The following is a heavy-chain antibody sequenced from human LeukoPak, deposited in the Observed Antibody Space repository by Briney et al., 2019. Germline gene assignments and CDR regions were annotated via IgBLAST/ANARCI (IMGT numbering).Heavy chain of an antibody. CDR1: GFTFRTHS. CDR3: ARVGGFDPGCGGDCYPFDS. Sequence: GESLRLSCAASGFTFRTHSMNWVRQAPAKGLEWVASISSSGTYIYHSDSVKGRFSTSRDNPKNSLYLQMNSLRAADTAVSYCARVGGFDPGCGGDCYPFDSWGQGTLVTVSS. J-gene: IGHJ5*01. CDR2: ISSSGTYI. D-gene: IGHD2-21*01. V-gene: IGHV3-21*01.